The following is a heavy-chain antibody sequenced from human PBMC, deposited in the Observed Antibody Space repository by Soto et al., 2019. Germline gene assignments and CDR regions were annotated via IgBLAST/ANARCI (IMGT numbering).Heavy chain of an antibody. CDR1: GYSFTSYA. CDR2: INAGNGNT. J-gene: IGHJ6*02. CDR3: ARGKWITSDWGPTRENYYEMDV. V-gene: IGHV1-3*01. D-gene: IGHD7-27*01. Sequence: GASVKVSCKASGYSFTSYAIHWMRQAPGQRLEWMGWINAGNGNTKVPQKFQGRVTITADESTSTVFMELSSLRSEDTAVYYCARGKWITSDWGPTRENYYEMDVWGQGTTVTVSS.